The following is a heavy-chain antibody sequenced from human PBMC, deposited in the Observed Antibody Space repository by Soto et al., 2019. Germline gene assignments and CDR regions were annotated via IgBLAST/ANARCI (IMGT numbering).Heavy chain of an antibody. CDR1: GYTFTSYG. V-gene: IGHV1-18*01. CDR3: AIEGNYYDSSGYYYPDAFDI. Sequence: RASVKVSCKASGYTFTSYGISWVRQAPGQGLEWMGWISAYNGNTNYAQKLQGRVTMTTDTSTSTAYMELRSLRSDDTAVYYCAIEGNYYDSSGYYYPDAFDIWGQGTMVTVSS. CDR2: ISAYNGNT. D-gene: IGHD3-22*01. J-gene: IGHJ3*02.